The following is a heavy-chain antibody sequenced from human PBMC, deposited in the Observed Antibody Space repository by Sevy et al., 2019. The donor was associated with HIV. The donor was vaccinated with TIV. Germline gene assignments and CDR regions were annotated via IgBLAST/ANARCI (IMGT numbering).Heavy chain of an antibody. CDR3: ARDQACISTSGSLLFYYGMDV. J-gene: IGHJ6*02. CDR1: GFTFSSYS. CDR2: ISSSSSYI. Sequence: GGSLRLSCAASGFTFSSYSMNWVRQAPGKGLEWVSSISSSSSYIYYADSVKGRFTISRDNAKNLLYLQMNSLRAEDTAVNYCARDQACISTSGSLLFYYGMDVWGQGTTVTVSS. V-gene: IGHV3-21*01. D-gene: IGHD2-2*01.